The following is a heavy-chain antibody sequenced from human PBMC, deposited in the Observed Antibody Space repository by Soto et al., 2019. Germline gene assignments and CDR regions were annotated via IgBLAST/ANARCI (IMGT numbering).Heavy chain of an antibody. J-gene: IGHJ6*02. Sequence: SETLSLTCTVSGGSINIGDYHLRWIRQSPGKGLEWIGAIYYSGSTYYNPSLKSRIRISVDTSKNQFSLKVNSVTAADTAVYYCARDYRVTYPGAMDVWDHRPPVTVSS. CDR3: ARDYRVTYPGAMDV. D-gene: IGHD3-16*02. V-gene: IGHV4-30-4*01. CDR2: IYYSGST. CDR1: GGSINIGDYH.